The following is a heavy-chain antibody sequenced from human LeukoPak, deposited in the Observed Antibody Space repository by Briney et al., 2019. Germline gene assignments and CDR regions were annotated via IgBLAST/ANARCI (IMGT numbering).Heavy chain of an antibody. CDR3: ARGPGDDFWSGYWYY. CDR2: IYHSGST. D-gene: IGHD3-3*01. CDR1: GYSISSGGYY. V-gene: IGHV4-30-2*01. J-gene: IGHJ4*02. Sequence: SETLSLTCTVSGYSISSGGYYWSWIRQPPGKGLEWIGYIYHSGSTYYNPSLKSRVTISVDRSKNQFSLKLGSVTAADTAVYYCARGPGDDFWSGYWYYWGQGTLVTVSS.